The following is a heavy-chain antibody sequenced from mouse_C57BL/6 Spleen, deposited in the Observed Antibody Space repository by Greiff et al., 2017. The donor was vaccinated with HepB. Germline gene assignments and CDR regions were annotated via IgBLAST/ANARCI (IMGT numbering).Heavy chain of an antibody. J-gene: IGHJ4*01. CDR1: GYTFTSYG. Sequence: QVQLQQSGAELARPGASVKLSCKASGYTFTSYGISWVKQRTGQGLEWIGEIYPRSGNTYYNEKFKGKATLTADKSSSTAYMELRSLTSEDSAVYFCARWDFTRGFYAMDYWGQGTSVTVSS. CDR3: ARWDFTRGFYAMDY. CDR2: IYPRSGNT. V-gene: IGHV1-81*01. D-gene: IGHD3-1*01.